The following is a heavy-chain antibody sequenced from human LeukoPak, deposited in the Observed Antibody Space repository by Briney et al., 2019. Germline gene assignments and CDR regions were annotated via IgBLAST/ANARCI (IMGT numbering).Heavy chain of an antibody. V-gene: IGHV3-23*01. CDR2: ISPDGHYV. D-gene: IGHD3-10*01. CDR1: GFTYSTYA. Sequence: QSGGSLRLSCAASGFTYSTYAMAWVRQAPGMGLMWLSSISPDGHYVYYADSVKGRFTTSRDNFKNTVYLQMNSLRAEDTAVYFCANQKPSYNADLSRVADAFDIWGHGTMVSVSS. CDR3: ANQKPSYNADLSRVADAFDI. J-gene: IGHJ3*02.